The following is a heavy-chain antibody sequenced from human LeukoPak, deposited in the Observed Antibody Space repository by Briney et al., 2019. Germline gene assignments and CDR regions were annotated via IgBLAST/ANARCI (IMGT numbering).Heavy chain of an antibody. V-gene: IGHV4-39*01. CDR1: GGPVSSSIHY. Sequence: PSETLSLTCTVSGGPVSSSIHYWGWIRQPPGKGLEWIGTIYYSGSTYYYPSLQSRVAFSIDTSQNQFSLNLKSVTAADTAVYYCVRHLGRDTFDYWGQGTLVTVSS. J-gene: IGHJ4*02. CDR2: IYYSGST. D-gene: IGHD1-26*01. CDR3: VRHLGRDTFDY.